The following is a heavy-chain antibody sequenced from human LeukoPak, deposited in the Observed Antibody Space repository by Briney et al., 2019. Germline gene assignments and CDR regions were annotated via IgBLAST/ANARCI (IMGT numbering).Heavy chain of an antibody. CDR3: ARQRGVTTYYFDY. D-gene: IGHD4-11*01. J-gene: IGHJ4*02. CDR2: IYTSGST. V-gene: IGHV4-4*09. Sequence: PSETLSLTCTVSGVSISSYYWSWLRQPPGKGLEWIGYIYTSGSTNYNPSLKSRVTLSVDTSKNQFSLKLSSVTAADTAVYYCARQRGVTTYYFDYWGQGTLVTVSS. CDR1: GVSISSYY.